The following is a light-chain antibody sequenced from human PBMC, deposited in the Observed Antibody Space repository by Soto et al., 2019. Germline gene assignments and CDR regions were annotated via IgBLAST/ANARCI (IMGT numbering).Light chain of an antibody. CDR2: AAS. Sequence: DIQMTQSPSSLSASIGDRITITWRASQSISSHLYWFQQKPGQAPKLLIYAASSLQSGVPSRFSGSGSGTDFTLTISSLQPEDFATYYCQQSYSNSITFGQGTRLEIK. J-gene: IGKJ5*01. CDR3: QQSYSNSIT. V-gene: IGKV1-39*01. CDR1: QSISSH.